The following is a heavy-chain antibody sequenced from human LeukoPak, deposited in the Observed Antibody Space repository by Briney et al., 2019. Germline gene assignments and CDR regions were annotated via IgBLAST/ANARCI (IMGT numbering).Heavy chain of an antibody. D-gene: IGHD3-22*01. CDR2: ISSNGGST. CDR1: GFNFNNYA. CDR3: GLAAYYYDSSGSDDAFDI. J-gene: IGHJ3*02. V-gene: IGHV3-64D*08. Sequence: GGSLRLSCSASGFNFNNYAMNWVRQAPGKGLEYVSAISSNGGSTYYADSVKGRCTISRDSSKNTLYLQMSSLRAEDTAVYYCGLAAYYYDSSGSDDAFDIWGQGTMVIVSS.